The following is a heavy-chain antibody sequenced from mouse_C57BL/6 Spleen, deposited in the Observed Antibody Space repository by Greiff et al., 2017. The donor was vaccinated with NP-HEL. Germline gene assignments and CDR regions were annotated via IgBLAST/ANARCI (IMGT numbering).Heavy chain of an antibody. V-gene: IGHV1-64*01. CDR2: IHPNSGST. Sequence: QVQLQQPGAELVKPGASVKLSCKASGYTFTSYWMHWVKQRPGQGLEWIGMIHPNSGSTNYNEKFKSKATLTVDKSSSTAYMQLSSLTSEDSAVYYCARWGYSNDWYFDVWGTGTTVTVSS. CDR1: GYTFTSYW. CDR3: ARWGYSNDWYFDV. D-gene: IGHD2-5*01. J-gene: IGHJ1*03.